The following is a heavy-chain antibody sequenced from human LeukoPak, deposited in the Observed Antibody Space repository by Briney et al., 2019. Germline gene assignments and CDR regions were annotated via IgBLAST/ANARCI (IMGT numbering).Heavy chain of an antibody. CDR2: ISSSSSYI. Sequence: PGGSLRLSCAASGFTFSSYSMNWVRQAPGKGLEWVSSISSSSSYIYYADSVKGRFTISRDNAKNSLYLQMNSLRAEDTAVYYCAKDSPLGSYPLRTHFDYWGQGTLVTVSS. V-gene: IGHV3-21*04. D-gene: IGHD1-26*01. CDR1: GFTFSSYS. J-gene: IGHJ4*02. CDR3: AKDSPLGSYPLRTHFDY.